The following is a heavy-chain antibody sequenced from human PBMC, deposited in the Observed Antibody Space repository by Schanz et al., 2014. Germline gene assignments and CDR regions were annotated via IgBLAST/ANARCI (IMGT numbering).Heavy chain of an antibody. Sequence: QVQLQESGPGLVKPSENLSLTCTVSDGSISSSSYYWGWIRQPPGKGLEWIGSIYQSGTTYYSPSPKSRATISLDPSKTQSPLNLSSVTAADTAVYYCARPGGSSWSFAYWGLGRLVIVSS. CDR3: ARPGGSSWSFAY. CDR1: DGSISSSSYY. V-gene: IGHV4-39*01. CDR2: IYQSGTT. D-gene: IGHD6-13*01. J-gene: IGHJ4*02.